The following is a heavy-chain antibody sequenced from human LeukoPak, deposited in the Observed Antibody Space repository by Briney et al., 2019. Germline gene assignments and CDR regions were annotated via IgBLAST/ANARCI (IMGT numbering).Heavy chain of an antibody. CDR2: IRHSDSNT. J-gene: IGHJ4*02. CDR1: GFTFSSSD. Sequence: QPGGSLRLSCAASGFTFSSSDMSWVRQAPGSGLEWVSSIRHSDSNTYYADSVMGRFTISRDNSKNTLYLQMNSLRAEDTAVYYCARGWYYDSSGYALDYWGQGTLVTVSS. CDR3: ARGWYYDSSGYALDY. D-gene: IGHD3-22*01. V-gene: IGHV3-23*05.